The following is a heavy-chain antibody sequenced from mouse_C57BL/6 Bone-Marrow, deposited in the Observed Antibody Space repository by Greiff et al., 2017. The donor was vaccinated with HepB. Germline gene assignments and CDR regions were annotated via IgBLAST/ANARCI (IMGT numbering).Heavy chain of an antibody. D-gene: IGHD2-12*01. CDR1: GYTFTSYW. CDR3: AREGVLYPFYFDY. V-gene: IGHV1-52*01. CDR2: IDPSDSET. J-gene: IGHJ2*01. Sequence: QVQLQQPGAELVRPGSSVKLSCKASGYTFTSYWMHWVKQRPIQGLEWIGNIDPSDSETHYNQKFKDKATLTVDKSSSTAYMQLSSLTSEVSAVYYCAREGVLYPFYFDYWGQGTTLTVSS.